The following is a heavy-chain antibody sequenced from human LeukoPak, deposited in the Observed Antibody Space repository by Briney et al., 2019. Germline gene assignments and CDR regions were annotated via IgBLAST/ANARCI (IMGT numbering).Heavy chain of an antibody. J-gene: IGHJ5*02. D-gene: IGHD1-26*01. CDR1: GFTFSSYA. CDR3: ARAIVGAIHP. V-gene: IGHV3-23*01. CDR2: ISGSGIST. Sequence: GGSLRLSCAASGFTFSSYAMSWVRQAPGKGLEWVSAISGSGISTYYADSVKGRFTISRDNSKNTLYLQMNSLRSEDTAVYYCARAIVGAIHPWGQGTLVTVSS.